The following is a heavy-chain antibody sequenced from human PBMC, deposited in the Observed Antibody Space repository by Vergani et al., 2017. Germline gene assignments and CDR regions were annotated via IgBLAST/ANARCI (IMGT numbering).Heavy chain of an antibody. CDR2: ISGSGGST. CDR3: AKDRTTYYYDSSGYDPFDY. CDR1: GFTFSSYA. D-gene: IGHD3-22*01. Sequence: EVQLLESGGGLVQPGGSLRLSCAASGFTFSSYAMSWVRQAPGKGLEWVSAISGSGGSTYYADSVKGRFTISRDNSKNTLYLQMNSLRAEDTAVYYCAKDRTTYYYDSSGYDPFDYWGQGTLVTVSS. J-gene: IGHJ4*02. V-gene: IGHV3-23*01.